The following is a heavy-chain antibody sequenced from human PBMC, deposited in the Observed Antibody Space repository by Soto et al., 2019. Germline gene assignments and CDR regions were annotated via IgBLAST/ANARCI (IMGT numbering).Heavy chain of an antibody. Sequence: SETLSLTCTVSGGSVSSGSYYWSWIRQPPGMGLEWIGYIFYSGSTYYNPSLKSRVTISVDTSKNQFSLKLSSVTAADTAVYYCARTYYYDSSGYGLYNWFDPWGQGTLVTVSS. CDR3: ARTYYYDSSGYGLYNWFDP. V-gene: IGHV4-61*01. D-gene: IGHD3-22*01. CDR2: IFYSGST. CDR1: GGSVSSGSYY. J-gene: IGHJ5*02.